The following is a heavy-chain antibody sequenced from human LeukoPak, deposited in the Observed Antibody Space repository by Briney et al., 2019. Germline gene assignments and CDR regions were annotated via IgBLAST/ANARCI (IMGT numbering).Heavy chain of an antibody. J-gene: IGHJ5*02. CDR1: GGSISSYY. D-gene: IGHD2/OR15-2a*01. Sequence: SETLSLTCTVSGGSISSYYWSWIRQPPAKGLEWIGYIYYSGSTNYNPSLKSRVTISVDTSKNQFSLKLSSVTAADTAVYYCARVSTDGDWFDPWGQGTLVTVSS. CDR3: ARVSTDGDWFDP. CDR2: IYYSGST. V-gene: IGHV4-59*01.